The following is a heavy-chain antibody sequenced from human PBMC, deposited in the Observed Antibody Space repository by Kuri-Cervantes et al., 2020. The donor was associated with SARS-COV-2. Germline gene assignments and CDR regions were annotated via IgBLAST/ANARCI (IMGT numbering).Heavy chain of an antibody. Sequence: SETLSLTCTVSGGSISSYYWSWIRQPPGKGLEWIGYIYYSGSTNYNPSLKSRVTISVDTSKNQFSLKLSSVTAADTAVYYCARLRELYGYGYDYWGQGTLVTVSS. CDR2: IYYSGST. J-gene: IGHJ4*02. CDR1: GGSISSYY. CDR3: ARLRELYGYGYDY. D-gene: IGHD5-18*01. V-gene: IGHV4-59*08.